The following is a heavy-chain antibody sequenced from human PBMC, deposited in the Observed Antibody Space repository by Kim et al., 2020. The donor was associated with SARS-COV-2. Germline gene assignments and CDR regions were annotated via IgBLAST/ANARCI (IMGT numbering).Heavy chain of an antibody. J-gene: IGHJ6*02. CDR3: ARDPHYDYVWGSYRPRFYGMDV. CDR1: GGSISSGGYY. V-gene: IGHV4-31*03. Sequence: SETLSLTCTVSGGSISSGGYYWSWIRQHPGKGLEWIGYIYYSGSTYYNPSLKSRVTISVDTSKNQFSLKLSSVTAADTAVYYCARDPHYDYVWGSYRPRFYGMDVWGQGTTVTVSS. D-gene: IGHD3-16*02. CDR2: IYYSGST.